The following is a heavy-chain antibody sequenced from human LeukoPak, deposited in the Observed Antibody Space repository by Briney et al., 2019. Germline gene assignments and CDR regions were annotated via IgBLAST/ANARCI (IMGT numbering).Heavy chain of an antibody. Sequence: GGSLRLSCSVSGFTFSAYAMHWVRQAPGKGLEFLSSINSNGDSTYHADSVKGRFTISRDNSRSTLYLQMRSLRPEDTAVYYCVKSGYSTSSDVDYWGQGTLVTVSS. D-gene: IGHD6-6*01. CDR2: INSNGDST. V-gene: IGHV3-64D*09. J-gene: IGHJ4*02. CDR3: VKSGYSTSSDVDY. CDR1: GFTFSAYA.